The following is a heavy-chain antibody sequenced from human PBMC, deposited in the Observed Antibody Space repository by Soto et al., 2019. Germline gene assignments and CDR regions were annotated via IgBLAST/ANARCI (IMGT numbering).Heavy chain of an antibody. D-gene: IGHD1-1*01. CDR2: IIPIFGTA. CDR1: GVSFSSYT. V-gene: IGHV1-69*01. CDR3: ARPSPEDGGLGSRNDYKYYALDV. Sequence: QVQLVQSGAEVEKPGSSVKVSCKASGVSFSSYTISWVRQAPGQGLEWMGGIIPIFGTANYAQRFQGRVTITADESTSTVYMELSSLRSEDTAVYYCARPSPEDGGLGSRNDYKYYALDVWGQGTRVTVS. J-gene: IGHJ6*02.